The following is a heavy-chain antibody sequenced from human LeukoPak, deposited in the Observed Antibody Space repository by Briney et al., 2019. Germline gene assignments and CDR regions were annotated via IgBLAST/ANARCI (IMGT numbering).Heavy chain of an antibody. D-gene: IGHD6-19*01. J-gene: IGHJ4*02. CDR1: GDSLSSYY. CDR2: INRSGST. CDR3: ARGYFWVIAVAGYYFDY. V-gene: IGHV4-59*01. Sequence: SETLSLTCTVSGDSLSSYYWSWIRQPPGKGLEWIGDINRSGSTNHNPSLRSRVTISVDTSKNQFSLKLSSVTAADTAVYYCARGYFWVIAVAGYYFDYWGQGTLVTASS.